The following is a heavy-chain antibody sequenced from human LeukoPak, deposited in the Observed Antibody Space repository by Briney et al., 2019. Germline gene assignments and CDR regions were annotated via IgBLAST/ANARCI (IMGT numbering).Heavy chain of an antibody. J-gene: IGHJ4*02. CDR3: AKDRGSSGWYTGYFDY. CDR2: ISSSGSTI. Sequence: GGSLRLSCAASGFTFSDYYMSWIRQAPGKGLEWVSYISSSGSTIYYADSVKGRFTISRDNAKNSLYLQMNSLRAEDTALYYCAKDRGSSGWYTGYFDYWGQGTLVTVSS. D-gene: IGHD6-19*01. CDR1: GFTFSDYY. V-gene: IGHV3-11*01.